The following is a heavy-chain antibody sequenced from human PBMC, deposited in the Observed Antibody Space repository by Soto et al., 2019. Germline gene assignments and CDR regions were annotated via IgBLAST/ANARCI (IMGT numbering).Heavy chain of an antibody. CDR3: ARVPRKWPNWGNAFDI. Sequence: GSLRLSCAASGFTFSSYAMSWVRQAPGKGLEWVSAISGSGGSTYYADSVKGRFTISRDNSKNTLYLQMNSLRAEDTAVYYCARVPRKWPNWGNAFDIWGQGTMVTVSS. D-gene: IGHD3-16*01. J-gene: IGHJ3*02. CDR2: ISGSGGST. V-gene: IGHV3-23*01. CDR1: GFTFSSYA.